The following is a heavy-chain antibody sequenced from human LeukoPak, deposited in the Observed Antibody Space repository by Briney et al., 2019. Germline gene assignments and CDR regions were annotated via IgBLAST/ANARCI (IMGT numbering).Heavy chain of an antibody. J-gene: IGHJ4*02. CDR2: ISYDGSNK. V-gene: IGHV3-30*18. CDR3: AKDLGGTEWESPFDY. CDR1: GFTFSSYG. Sequence: GGSLRLSCAASGFTFSSYGMHWVRQAPGKGLEWVAVISYDGSNKYYAGSVKGRFTISRDNSKNTLYLQMNSLRAEDTAVYYCAKDLGGTEWESPFDYWGQGTLVTVSS. D-gene: IGHD1-26*01.